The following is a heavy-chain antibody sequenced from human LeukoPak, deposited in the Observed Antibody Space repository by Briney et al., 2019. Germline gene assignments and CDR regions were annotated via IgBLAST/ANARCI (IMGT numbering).Heavy chain of an antibody. CDR1: GFTFSSYG. D-gene: IGHD2/OR15-2a*01. CDR3: ARDLRTDFTFYYYYYMDV. CDR2: IRYDGSNK. J-gene: IGHJ6*03. Sequence: PGGSLRLSCAASGFTFSSYGMHWVRQAPGKGLEWVAFIRYDGSNKYYADSVKGRFTISRDNSKNSLYLQMNSLRAEDTAVYYCARDLRTDFTFYYYYYMDVWGKGTTVTVSS. V-gene: IGHV3-30*02.